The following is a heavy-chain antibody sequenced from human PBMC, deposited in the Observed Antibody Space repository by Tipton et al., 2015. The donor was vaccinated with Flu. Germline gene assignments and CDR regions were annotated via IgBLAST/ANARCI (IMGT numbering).Heavy chain of an antibody. CDR1: EFTFSSYD. D-gene: IGHD3-16*02. Sequence: SLRLSCAASEFTFSSYDMSWVRHAPGKGLEWVSSLGYSGDGTTYADSVKGRFTISRDNSKNTLYLQMNSLRVEDTAVYYCAGSRSRWAFDIWGQGTMVTV. CDR2: LGYSGDGT. CDR3: AGSRSRWAFDI. V-gene: IGHV3-23*01. J-gene: IGHJ3*02.